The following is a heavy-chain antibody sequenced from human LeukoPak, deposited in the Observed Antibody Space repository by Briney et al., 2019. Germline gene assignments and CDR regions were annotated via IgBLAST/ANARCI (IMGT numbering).Heavy chain of an antibody. CDR1: SGSIRSSSYY. CDR3: ARQVVAVAGTGYLDY. Sequence: SETLSFTCTVSSGSIRSSSYYWGWIRQPPGKGLEWIGSIYYSGSTYYNASLKSRGTISVDTSKNQFSLKLNSVTAADTAVYFCARQVVAVAGTGYLDYWGQGTLVTVSS. V-gene: IGHV4-39*01. CDR2: IYYSGST. D-gene: IGHD6-19*01. J-gene: IGHJ4*02.